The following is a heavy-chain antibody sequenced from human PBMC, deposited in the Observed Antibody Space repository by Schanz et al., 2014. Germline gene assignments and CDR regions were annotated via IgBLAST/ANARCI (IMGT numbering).Heavy chain of an antibody. CDR2: ISSSGSYT. V-gene: IGHV3-11*03. CDR1: GFTFSDYY. Sequence: VHLLESGGGLVKPGGSLRLSCAASGFTFSDYYMSWIRQAPGKGLEWVSYISSSGSYTNYADSVKGRFTTSRDNGKKSMYLQMNSLRAEDTAVYYCARLDSSSWYPRYWGQGTLVTVSS. D-gene: IGHD6-13*01. J-gene: IGHJ4*02. CDR3: ARLDSSSWYPRY.